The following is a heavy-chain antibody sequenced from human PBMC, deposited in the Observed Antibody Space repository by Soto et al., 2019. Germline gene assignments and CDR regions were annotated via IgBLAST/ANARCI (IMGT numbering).Heavy chain of an antibody. V-gene: IGHV1-8*01. CDR1: GYTFTSYD. Sequence: ASVKVSCKASGYTFTSYDINWVRQATGQGLEWMGWMNPNSGNTGYAQKFQGRVTMTRNTSISTAYMELSSLRSEDTAVYYCATFLRFTAGYYYYYALNVWGQGTTVTVSS. D-gene: IGHD6-19*01. CDR2: MNPNSGNT. CDR3: ATFLRFTAGYYYYYALNV. J-gene: IGHJ6*02.